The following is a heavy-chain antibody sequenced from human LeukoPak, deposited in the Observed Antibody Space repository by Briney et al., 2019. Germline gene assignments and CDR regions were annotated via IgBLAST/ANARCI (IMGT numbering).Heavy chain of an antibody. J-gene: IGHJ4*02. V-gene: IGHV3-21*01. CDR3: ARGVGATHFDY. Sequence: GGSLRLSCAASGFTFSSYSMNWVRQAPGKGLEWVSSISSSSSYIYYADSVKGRFTISRDKAKNSLYLQMNSLRAEDTAVYYCARGVGATHFDYWGQGTLVTVSS. D-gene: IGHD1-26*01. CDR1: GFTFSSYS. CDR2: ISSSSSYI.